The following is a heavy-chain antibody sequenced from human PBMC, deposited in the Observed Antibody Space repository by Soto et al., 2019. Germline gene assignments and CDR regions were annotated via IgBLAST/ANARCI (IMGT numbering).Heavy chain of an antibody. J-gene: IGHJ6*03. D-gene: IGHD3-3*01. CDR2: IYYSGST. V-gene: IGHV4-59*01. CDR1: GGSISSYY. CDR3: ARVQGYDFWSGYYPQERYYYYMDV. Sequence: SETLSLTCTVSGGSISSYYWSWIRQPPGKGLEWIGYIYYSGSTNYNPSLKSRVTISVDTSKNQFSLKLSSVTAADTAVYYCARVQGYDFWSGYYPQERYYYYMDVWGKGTTVTVSS.